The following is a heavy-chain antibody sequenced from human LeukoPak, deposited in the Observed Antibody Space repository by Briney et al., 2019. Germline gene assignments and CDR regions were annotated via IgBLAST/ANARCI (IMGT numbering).Heavy chain of an antibody. CDR2: ISYDGSNK. J-gene: IGHJ4*02. CDR3: ARPRNEDWYESGLDY. CDR1: GFTFSSYG. V-gene: IGHV3-30*03. D-gene: IGHD1-1*01. Sequence: HPGGSLRLSCAASGFTFSSYGMHWVRQAPGKGLEWVAVISYDGSNKYYADSVKGRFTISRDNSKNTLYLQMNSLRAEDTAVYYCARPRNEDWYESGLDYWGQGTLVTVSS.